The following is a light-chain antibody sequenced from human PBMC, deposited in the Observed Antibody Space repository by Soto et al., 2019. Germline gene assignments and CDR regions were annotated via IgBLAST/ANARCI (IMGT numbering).Light chain of an antibody. V-gene: IGKV1-5*03. CDR2: KAS. CDR1: QTISSW. CDR3: LQYNSYPFT. J-gene: IGKJ5*01. Sequence: DIQMTQSPSTLSGSVGDRVTITCRASQTISSWLAWYQQKPGKAPKLLIYKASTLKSGVPSRFSGSGFGTEFTLTISSLQPEDFATYYCLQYNSYPFTFGQGTRLEIK.